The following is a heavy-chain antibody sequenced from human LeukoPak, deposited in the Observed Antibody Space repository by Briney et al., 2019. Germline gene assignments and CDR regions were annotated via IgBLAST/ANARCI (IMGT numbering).Heavy chain of an antibody. V-gene: IGHV3-23*01. CDR1: GFTSNSYA. D-gene: IGHD1-7*01. CDR2: ISGSGVGT. J-gene: IGHJ4*02. CDR3: AKGITGTTVRKGSCDY. Sequence: PGGSLRLSCAASGFTSNSYAMTWVRQAPGKGLDWVSTISGSGVGTYYADSVKGRFTISRDNSKNTLYLQMNSLRAEDTAVYYCAKGITGTTVRKGSCDYWGQGTLVTVSP.